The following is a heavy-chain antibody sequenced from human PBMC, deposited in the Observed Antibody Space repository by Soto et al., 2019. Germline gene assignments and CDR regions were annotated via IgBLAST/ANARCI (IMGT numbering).Heavy chain of an antibody. CDR2: ISGSGGST. J-gene: IGHJ4*02. D-gene: IGHD3-9*01. V-gene: IGHV3-23*01. CDR1: GFTFSSYA. CDR3: AKEMYYDILTGYYFPN. Sequence: GGSLRLSCAASGFTFSSYAMSWVRQAPGKGLEWVSAISGSGGSTYYADSVKGRFTISRDNSKNTLYLQMNSLRAEDAAVYYCAKEMYYDILTGYYFPNWGQGTLVTVSS.